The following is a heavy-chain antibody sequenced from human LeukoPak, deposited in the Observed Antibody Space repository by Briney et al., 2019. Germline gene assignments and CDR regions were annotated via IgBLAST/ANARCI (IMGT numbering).Heavy chain of an antibody. CDR3: ARGDTRHCNTASCHNPFDQ. Sequence: GGSLRLSCATSGFAFSTQGMHWVRQAPGKGLEWVAAIWHDGNNKYYVDSVKGRFTISRDNSKNTVYLQMNSLRVEDTAVYYCARGDTRHCNTASCHNPFDQWGQGTLVTVTS. D-gene: IGHD2-2*02. CDR1: GFAFSTQG. V-gene: IGHV3-33*01. J-gene: IGHJ4*02. CDR2: IWHDGNNK.